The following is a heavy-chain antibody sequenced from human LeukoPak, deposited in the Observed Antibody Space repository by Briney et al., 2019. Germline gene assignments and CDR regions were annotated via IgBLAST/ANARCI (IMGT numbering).Heavy chain of an antibody. J-gene: IGHJ3*02. Sequence: PGRSLRLPCAASGFTFSSYGMHWVRQAPGKGLEWVAVISYDGSNKYYADSVKGRFTISRDNSKNTLYLQMNSLRAEDTAVYYCAKLGHSYGYVDAFDIWGQGTMVTVSS. CDR3: AKLGHSYGYVDAFDI. CDR2: ISYDGSNK. CDR1: GFTFSSYG. D-gene: IGHD5-18*01. V-gene: IGHV3-30*18.